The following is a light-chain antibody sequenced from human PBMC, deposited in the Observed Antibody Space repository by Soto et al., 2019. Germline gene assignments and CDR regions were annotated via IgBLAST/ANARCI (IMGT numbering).Light chain of an antibody. V-gene: IGKV1-39*01. CDR2: AAS. CDR3: QHYNSYGT. Sequence: DIQMTQSPSSLSASLGDRVAITCRASQSISSYLNWYQQKPGKAPKVLIYAASNLQSGVPSRFSGSGSGTDFTLTISSLQPEDFATYYCQHYNSYGTFGQGTTG. CDR1: QSISSY. J-gene: IGKJ1*01.